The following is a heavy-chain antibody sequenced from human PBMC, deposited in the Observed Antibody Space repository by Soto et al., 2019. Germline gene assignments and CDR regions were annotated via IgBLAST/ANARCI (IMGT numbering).Heavy chain of an antibody. CDR1: GYTFTSYD. CDR2: MNPNSGNT. Sequence: AASVKVSCKASGYTFTSYDMNWVRQATGQGLEWLGWMNPNSGNTGYAQKFQGRITLTRSTSTSTAYMELTSLRSEDTAVYYCARGINWGQGTMVTVSS. J-gene: IGHJ3*01. CDR3: ARGIN. V-gene: IGHV1-8*02.